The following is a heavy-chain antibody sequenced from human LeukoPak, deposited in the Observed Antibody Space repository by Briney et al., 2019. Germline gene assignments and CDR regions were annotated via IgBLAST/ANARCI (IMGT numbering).Heavy chain of an antibody. J-gene: IGHJ4*02. CDR1: GYIFTSYL. D-gene: IGHD5-18*01. CDR3: ARPRNRYGSTEIDY. V-gene: IGHV5-51*01. Sequence: GESLKISCKGSGYIFTSYLICWGRQIPREGLEWRGMIYPGDSDTRYSPSFQGQVTISADKSISTAYLQWSSLKVSDTDMYYCARPRNRYGSTEIDYWGQGTLVTVSS. CDR2: IYPGDSDT.